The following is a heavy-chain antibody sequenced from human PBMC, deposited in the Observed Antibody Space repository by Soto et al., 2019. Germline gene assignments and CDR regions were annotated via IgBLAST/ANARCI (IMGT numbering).Heavy chain of an antibody. V-gene: IGHV3-23*01. CDR1: GFTFSSYA. D-gene: IGHD1-1*01. CDR2: MTGSGGTT. CDR3: AKSKELTDWFDP. J-gene: IGHJ5*02. Sequence: EVQLLASGGGLVQPGGSLRLSCAASGFTFSSYAMSWVRQAPGKGLEWVSGMTGSGGTTFYAYSVKGRFTISRDNSKDRLYLQMNSLRAEDTAVYYCAKSKELTDWFDPWGQGTLFTVSS.